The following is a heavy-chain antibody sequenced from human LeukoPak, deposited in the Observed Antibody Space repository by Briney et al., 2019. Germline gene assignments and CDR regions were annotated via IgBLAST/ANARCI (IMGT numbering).Heavy chain of an antibody. CDR1: GFTFSSYE. D-gene: IGHD1-26*01. CDR2: ISSSGSTI. Sequence: GGSLRLSCAASGFTFSSYEMNWVRQAPGKGLEWVSYISSSGSTIYYADSVKGRFTISRDNAKNSLYLQMNSLRAEDTAVYYCARDFMSGSYFDYWGQGTLVTVSS. J-gene: IGHJ4*02. CDR3: ARDFMSGSYFDY. V-gene: IGHV3-48*03.